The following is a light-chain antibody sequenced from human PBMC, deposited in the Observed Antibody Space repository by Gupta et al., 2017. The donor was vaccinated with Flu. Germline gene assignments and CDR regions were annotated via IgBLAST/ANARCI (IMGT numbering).Light chain of an antibody. V-gene: IGLV2-8*01. CDR2: EVN. CDR3: SSYTGSSNYV. CDR1: STDVGGYNF. J-gene: IGLJ1*01. Sequence: QSALTQPPSASGSPGQSVTISCTGTSTDVGGYNFVSWYQQHPGKAPKLIIYEVNTRPSGVPDRFSGSKSGNTASLTVSGLQAEGEADYYCSSYTGSSNYVFGTGTKVTVL.